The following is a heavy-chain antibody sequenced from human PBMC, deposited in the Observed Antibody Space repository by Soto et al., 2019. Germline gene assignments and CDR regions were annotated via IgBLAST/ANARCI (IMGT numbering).Heavy chain of an antibody. CDR3: AKDRRIAAQWFDP. D-gene: IGHD6-6*01. CDR2: ISGSGGST. Sequence: GGSLRLSCAASGFTFSSYAMSWVRQAPGKGLEWVSAISGSGGSTSYADSVKVRFTISRDNSKNTLYLQMNSLTAEDTAVHYCAKDRRIAAQWFDPWGQGTLVTVSS. CDR1: GFTFSSYA. J-gene: IGHJ5*02. V-gene: IGHV3-23*01.